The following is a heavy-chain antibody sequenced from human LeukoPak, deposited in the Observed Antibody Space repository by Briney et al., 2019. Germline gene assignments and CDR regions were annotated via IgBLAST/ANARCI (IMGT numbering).Heavy chain of an antibody. Sequence: ASVKISCKASGYTFSNYGISWVRQAPGQGLEWMGWISAYNGNTDYAQKFQDRVTMTTDTSTSTAHMELRGLTSDDAAVYYCARDRSSSSLWGQATLVTVSS. CDR3: ARDRSSSSL. CDR2: ISAYNGNT. J-gene: IGHJ4*02. D-gene: IGHD6-19*01. CDR1: GYTFSNYG. V-gene: IGHV1-18*01.